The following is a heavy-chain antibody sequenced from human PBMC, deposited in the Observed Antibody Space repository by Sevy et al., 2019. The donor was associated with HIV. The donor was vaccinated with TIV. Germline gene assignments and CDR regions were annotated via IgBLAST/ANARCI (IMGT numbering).Heavy chain of an antibody. D-gene: IGHD6-13*01. CDR3: ARATSSSHGPYYYYYYMDV. Sequence: GESLKISCAASGFTVSSNYMSWVRQAPGKGLEWVSVIYSGGSTYYADSVKGRFTISRDNSKNTLYLQMNSPRAEDTAVYYGARATSSSHGPYYYYYYMDVWGKGTTVTVSS. V-gene: IGHV3-53*01. J-gene: IGHJ6*03. CDR2: IYSGGST. CDR1: GFTVSSNY.